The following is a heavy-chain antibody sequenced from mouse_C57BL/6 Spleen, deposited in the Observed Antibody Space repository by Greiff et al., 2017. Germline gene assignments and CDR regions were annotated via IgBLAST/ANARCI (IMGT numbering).Heavy chain of an antibody. CDR2: IDPSDSET. V-gene: IGHV1-52*01. J-gene: IGHJ2*01. CDR1: GYTFTSYW. Sequence: QVQLQQPGAELVRPGSSVKLSCKASGYTFTSYWMHWVKQRPIQGLEWIGNIDPSDSETHYNQKFKDKATLTVDKSSSTSYMQLSSLTSEDSAVYYCARGTTVVLDYWGQGTTLTVSS. D-gene: IGHD1-1*01. CDR3: ARGTTVVLDY.